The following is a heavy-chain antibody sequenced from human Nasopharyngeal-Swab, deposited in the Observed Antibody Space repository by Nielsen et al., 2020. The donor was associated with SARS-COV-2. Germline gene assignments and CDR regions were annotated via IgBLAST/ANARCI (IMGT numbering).Heavy chain of an antibody. V-gene: IGHV3-33*01. Sequence: GGSLRLSCAASGFTLSSYGMHWVRQAPGKGLEWVAVIWYDGSNKYYADSVKGRFTISRDNSKNTLYLQMNSLRAGDTAVYYCARDFPFGGDVVYWGQGTLVTVSS. D-gene: IGHD3-10*01. CDR1: GFTLSSYG. CDR3: ARDFPFGGDVVY. J-gene: IGHJ4*02. CDR2: IWYDGSNK.